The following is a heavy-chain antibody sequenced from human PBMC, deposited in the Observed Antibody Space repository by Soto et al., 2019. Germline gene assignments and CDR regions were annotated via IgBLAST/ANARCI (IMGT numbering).Heavy chain of an antibody. CDR3: AKDSPLVGMDV. Sequence: VRQARGQRLEWIGWIVVGSGNTNYAQKFQERVTITRDMSTSTAYMELSSLRSEDTAVYYCAKDSPLVGMDVWGQGTTVTVSS. V-gene: IGHV1-58*01. D-gene: IGHD6-6*01. J-gene: IGHJ6*02. CDR2: IVVGSGNT.